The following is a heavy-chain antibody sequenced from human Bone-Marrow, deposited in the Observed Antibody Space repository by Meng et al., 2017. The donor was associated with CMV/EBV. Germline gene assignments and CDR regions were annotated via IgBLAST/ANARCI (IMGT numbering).Heavy chain of an antibody. Sequence: GESLKISCAASGFSVSSYYVSWVRQGPGKGLEWVGRIKSKTDGGTTDYAAPVKGRFTISRDDSKNTLYLQMNSLKTEDTAVYYCTTEFTYYDFWSGYYTDYWGQGTLVTVSS. CDR3: TTEFTYYDFWSGYYTDY. CDR2: IKSKTDGGTT. D-gene: IGHD3-3*01. V-gene: IGHV3-15*01. CDR1: GFSVSSYY. J-gene: IGHJ4*02.